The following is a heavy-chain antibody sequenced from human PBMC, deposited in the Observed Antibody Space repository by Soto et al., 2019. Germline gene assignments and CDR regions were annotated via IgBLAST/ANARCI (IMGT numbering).Heavy chain of an antibody. V-gene: IGHV3-23*01. Sequence: GGSLRLSCAASGFTFRDYAMSWVRQAPGKGLQWVSGISDSGVTTYYADSVKGRFAISRDNSKNTLYLQINSLRAEDTAIYYCAKDLRYYGSGPSGWLGSWGQGTDVTVSS. CDR2: ISDSGVTT. D-gene: IGHD3-10*01. CDR3: AKDLRYYGSGPSGWLGS. J-gene: IGHJ5*01. CDR1: GFTFRDYA.